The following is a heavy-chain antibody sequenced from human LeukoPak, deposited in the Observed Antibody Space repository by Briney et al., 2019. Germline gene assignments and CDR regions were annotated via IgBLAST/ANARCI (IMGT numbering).Heavy chain of an antibody. J-gene: IGHJ4*02. CDR1: GGSFSGYY. D-gene: IGHD1-26*01. CDR2: INHSGST. CDR3: AREIVGATPAHDY. Sequence: SETLSLTCAVSGGSFSGYYWSWVRQPPGKGLEWIGEINHSGSTNYNPSLKSRVTISVHTSKNQFSLKLSSVTAADTAVYYCAREIVGATPAHDYWGQGTLVTVSS. V-gene: IGHV4-34*01.